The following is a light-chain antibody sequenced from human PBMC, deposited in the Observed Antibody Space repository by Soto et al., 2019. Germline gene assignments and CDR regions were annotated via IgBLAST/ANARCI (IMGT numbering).Light chain of an antibody. CDR2: GAS. CDR3: QQYGSSPPIS. CDR1: PSVSSSY. Sequence: EIVLTQSPGTLSLSPGERATLSCRASPSVSSSYLAWYQQKPGQAPRLLIYGASSRATGIPDRFSGSGSGTDVTLTISRLEPEDFAVYYCQQYGSSPPISFGQGTRLEIK. V-gene: IGKV3-20*01. J-gene: IGKJ5*01.